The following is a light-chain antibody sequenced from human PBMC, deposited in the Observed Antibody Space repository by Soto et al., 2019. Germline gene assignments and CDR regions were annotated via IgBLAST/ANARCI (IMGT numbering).Light chain of an antibody. CDR2: DAS. V-gene: IGKV1-5*01. Sequence: DIQMTQSPSTLSASVGDRVTITCRASQSISSWLAWYQQKPGKATKLLIYDASSLESGVPSGFSGSGSGTEFTLTISSLQPDDFATYYCQQYNSYWTFGQGTKVEIK. J-gene: IGKJ1*01. CDR3: QQYNSYWT. CDR1: QSISSW.